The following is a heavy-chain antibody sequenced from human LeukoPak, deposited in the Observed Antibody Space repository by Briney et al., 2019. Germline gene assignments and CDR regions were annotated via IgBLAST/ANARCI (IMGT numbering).Heavy chain of an antibody. CDR1: GGSISSGGYY. V-gene: IGHV4-31*11. Sequence: PSETLSLTCAVSGGSISSGGYYWSWIRQHPGKGLEWIGYIYYSGSTYYNPSLKSRVTISVDTSKNQFSLKLSSVTAADTAVYYCVGAAGATARDYWGQGTLVTVSS. J-gene: IGHJ4*02. CDR3: VGAAGATARDY. D-gene: IGHD1-26*01. CDR2: IYYSGST.